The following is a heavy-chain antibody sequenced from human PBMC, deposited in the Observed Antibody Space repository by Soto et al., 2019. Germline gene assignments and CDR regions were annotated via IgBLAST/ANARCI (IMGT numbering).Heavy chain of an antibody. CDR3: ARDYNGLSC. V-gene: IGHV3-74*01. J-gene: IGHJ4*02. D-gene: IGHD2-8*01. CDR1: GFSLSSSW. CDR2: SSGDGSSA. Sequence: XXSLRLSCAASGFSLSSSWMYWVRQAPGKGLVWLSRSSGDGSSATYADSVKGRFTVSGDNAKNTLYLQTDSLTTEDTAVYYCARDYNGLSCWGQGTLVTVSS.